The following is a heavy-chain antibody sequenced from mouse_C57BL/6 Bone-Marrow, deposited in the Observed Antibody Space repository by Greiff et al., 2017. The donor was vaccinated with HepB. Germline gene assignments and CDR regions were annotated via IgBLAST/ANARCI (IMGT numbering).Heavy chain of an antibody. V-gene: IGHV1-50*01. D-gene: IGHD2-4*01. CDR1: GYTFTSYW. Sequence: QVQLQQPGAELVKPGASVKLSCKASGYTFTSYWMPWVNQRPGQGLEWIGEIDPSDSYTNYNQKCKGKATLTVDTSSSTAYMQLSSLTSEDSAVYSCARGGGDYDEGDWYFDVWGTGTTVTVSS. J-gene: IGHJ1*03. CDR2: IDPSDSYT. CDR3: ARGGGDYDEGDWYFDV.